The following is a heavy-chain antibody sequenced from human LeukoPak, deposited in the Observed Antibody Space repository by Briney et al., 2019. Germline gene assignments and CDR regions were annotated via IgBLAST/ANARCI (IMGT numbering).Heavy chain of an antibody. CDR1: GFTFSSYA. V-gene: IGHV3-23*01. CDR2: ISGSGGST. J-gene: IGHJ4*02. CDR3: AKGPRVVVTLGGFDY. D-gene: IGHD2-21*02. Sequence: PGGSLRLSCAASGFTFSSYAMSWVRQAPGKGLEWVSAISGSGGSTYYADSVKGRFTISRDNSKNTLYLQMNSLRAEDTAVYYCAKGPRVVVTLGGFDYWGQGTLVTVSS.